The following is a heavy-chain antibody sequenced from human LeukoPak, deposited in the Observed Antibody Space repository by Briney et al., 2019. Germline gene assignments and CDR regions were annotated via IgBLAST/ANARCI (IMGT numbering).Heavy chain of an antibody. CDR1: GYAFTSYG. CDR3: ARDYYGDYSGDY. J-gene: IGHJ4*02. V-gene: IGHV1-18*01. D-gene: IGHD4-17*01. CDR2: ISAYNGNT. Sequence: ASVKVSCKASGYAFTSYGISWVRQAPGQGLEWMGWISAYNGNTNYAQKLQGRVTMTTDTSTSTAYMELRSLRSDDTAVYYCARDYYGDYSGDYWGQGTLVTVSS.